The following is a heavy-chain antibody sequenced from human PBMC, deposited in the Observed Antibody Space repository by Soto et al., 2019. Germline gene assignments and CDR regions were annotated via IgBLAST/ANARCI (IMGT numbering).Heavy chain of an antibody. CDR3: AKATTNGGWFNPFDS. J-gene: IGHJ4*02. Sequence: GGSLRLSCAASGFSFVNYAMNWVRQAPGKGLEWVSGLSGSGTSTYYADSVKGRFAISRDNSRDTLFLQMNSLTADDTAVYYCAKATTNGGWFNPFDSWGQGALVTVSS. CDR1: GFSFVNYA. CDR2: LSGSGTST. D-gene: IGHD6-19*01. V-gene: IGHV3-23*01.